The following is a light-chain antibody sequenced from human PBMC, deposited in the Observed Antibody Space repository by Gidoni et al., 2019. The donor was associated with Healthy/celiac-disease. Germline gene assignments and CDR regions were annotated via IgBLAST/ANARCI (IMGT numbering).Light chain of an antibody. CDR2: GAS. CDR3: QQYNNWWT. CDR1: QSVSSN. Sequence: EIVMTQSPATLSVSPGERATLSCRASQSVSSNLPWYQQKPGQAPRLLIYGASTRATGIPARFSGSGSGTEFTLTISSLQSEDFAVYYCQQYNNWWTFGQGTKVEIK. J-gene: IGKJ1*01. V-gene: IGKV3-15*01.